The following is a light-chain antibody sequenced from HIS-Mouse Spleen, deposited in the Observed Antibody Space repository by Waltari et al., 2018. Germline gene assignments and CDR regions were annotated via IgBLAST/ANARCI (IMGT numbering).Light chain of an antibody. CDR3: AAWDDSLSGPV. J-gene: IGLJ3*02. CDR1: SSNIGSNY. V-gene: IGLV1-47*01. CDR2: RNN. Sequence: QSVLTQPPSASGTPGQRVTISCSGSSSNIGSNYVYWYQQLPGTAPKLLIDRNNQRASVVPDRFSGSKSGTSASLAISGLRSEDEADYYCAAWDDSLSGPVFGGGTKLTVL.